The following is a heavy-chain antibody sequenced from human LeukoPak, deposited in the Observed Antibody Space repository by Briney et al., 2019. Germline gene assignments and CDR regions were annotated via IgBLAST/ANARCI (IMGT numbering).Heavy chain of an antibody. V-gene: IGHV3-30-3*01. D-gene: IGHD3-10*01. CDR1: GFTFSSYA. Sequence: GRSLRLSCAASGFTFSSYAMHWVRQAPGKGLEWVAVISYDGSNKYYADSVKGRFTISRDNSKNTLYLQMNSLRAEDTAVCYCARAEDIMTYYYGSGSYFPFDYWGQGTLVTVSS. J-gene: IGHJ4*02. CDR3: ARAEDIMTYYYGSGSYFPFDY. CDR2: ISYDGSNK.